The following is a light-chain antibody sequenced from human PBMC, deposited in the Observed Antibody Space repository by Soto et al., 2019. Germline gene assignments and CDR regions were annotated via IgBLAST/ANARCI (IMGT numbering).Light chain of an antibody. CDR2: AAS. Sequence: IKLTQSASCRSAYVGQRGTITCWASQDIAIYLAWYQQKPGEAPKLLIYAASTLYGGVPSRFSGSGSGTDFALTITSLQAEDFATYYCQKLRMYPSTFGGGTTVDIK. V-gene: IGKV1-9*01. CDR3: QKLRMYPST. J-gene: IGKJ4*01. CDR1: QDIAIY.